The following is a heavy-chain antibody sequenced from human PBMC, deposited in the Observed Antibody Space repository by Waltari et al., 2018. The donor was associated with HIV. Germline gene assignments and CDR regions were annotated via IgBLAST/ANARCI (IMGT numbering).Heavy chain of an antibody. CDR3: AKDTTKIWSNYLSQFDS. V-gene: IGHV3-9*01. D-gene: IGHD3-10*01. J-gene: IGHJ4*02. CDR1: GFRFGDFA. Sequence: EVKLVESGGGVVHPGGSLRLSCEGSGFRFGDFAVHWVRLAPGKGLEWVSSASWNSAIVGYADSVKGRFTISRDNAKNSLYLQMNSLRLEDTAFYYCAKDTTKIWSNYLSQFDSWGQGTPVTVSS. CDR2: ASWNSAIV.